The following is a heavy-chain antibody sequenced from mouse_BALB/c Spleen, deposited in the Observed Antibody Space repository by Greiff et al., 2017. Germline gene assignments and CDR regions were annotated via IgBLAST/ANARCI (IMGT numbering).Heavy chain of an antibody. CDR1: GFTFSSYG. Sequence: EVHLVESGGDLVKPGGSLKLSCAASGFTFSSYGMSWVRQTPDKRLEWVATISSGGSYTYYPDSVKGRFTISRDNAKNTLYLQMSSLKSEDTAMYYCARHGVYCNYFFDYWGQGTTLTVSS. CDR2: ISSGGSYT. D-gene: IGHD2-1*01. CDR3: ARHGVYCNYFFDY. J-gene: IGHJ2*01. V-gene: IGHV5-6*01.